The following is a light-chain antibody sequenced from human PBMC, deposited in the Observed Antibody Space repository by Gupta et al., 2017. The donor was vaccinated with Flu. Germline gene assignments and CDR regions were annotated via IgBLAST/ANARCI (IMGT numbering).Light chain of an antibody. V-gene: IGLV3-1*01. CDR2: KDT. CDR1: QLGRQY. J-gene: IGLJ1*01. CDR3: QTWDINTAGLMV. Sequence: SYELTQPPSVSVSPGQTASITCSGDQLGRQYVSWYQQKSGQSPVLVMYKDTKRPSGIPERFSGYNSGNTATLTISGTQPMDETDYYCQTWDINTAGLMVFGAGTKVTLL.